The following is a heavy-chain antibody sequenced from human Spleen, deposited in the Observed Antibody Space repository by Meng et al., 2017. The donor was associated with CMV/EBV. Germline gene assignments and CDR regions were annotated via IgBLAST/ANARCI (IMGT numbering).Heavy chain of an antibody. V-gene: IGHV6-1*01. CDR1: GDSVSSNSAA. CDR2: TYYRSKWYN. D-gene: IGHD5-24*01. Sequence: SCAISGDSVSSNSAAWNWIRQSPSRGLEWLGRTYYRSKWYNDYAVSVKSRITINPDTSKNQFSLQLNSVTAADTAVYYCARDLRRDGSHFGWFDPWGQGTLVTVSS. CDR3: ARDLRRDGSHFGWFDP. J-gene: IGHJ5*02.